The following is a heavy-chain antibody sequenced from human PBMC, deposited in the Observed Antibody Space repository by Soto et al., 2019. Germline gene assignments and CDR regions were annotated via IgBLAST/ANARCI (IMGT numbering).Heavy chain of an antibody. CDR1: GGSINDYY. CDR3: ARRYGPGFDY. Sequence: SETLSLTCTVSGGSINDYYWSWIRQPPGRGLEWIGYIYNGGTTNYNPSLKSRVTISVDTSKNQFSLKLTSVTAADTAVYYCARRYGPGFDYWGQGTQVTVS. V-gene: IGHV4-59*08. J-gene: IGHJ4*02. D-gene: IGHD4-17*01. CDR2: IYNGGTT.